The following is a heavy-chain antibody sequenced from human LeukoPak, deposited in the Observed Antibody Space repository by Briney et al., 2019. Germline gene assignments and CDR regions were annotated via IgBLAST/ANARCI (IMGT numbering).Heavy chain of an antibody. CDR1: GYSISSGYY. D-gene: IGHD5-18*01. CDR3: AREGVSGYSYGLGPYYYYYMDV. J-gene: IGHJ6*03. CDR2: IYHSGST. Sequence: SETLSLTCTVSGYSISSGYYWGWIRQPPGKGLEWIGSIYHSGSTNYNPSLKSRVTISVDTSKNQFSLKLSSVTAADTAVYYCAREGVSGYSYGLGPYYYYYMDVWGKGTTVTVSS. V-gene: IGHV4-38-2*02.